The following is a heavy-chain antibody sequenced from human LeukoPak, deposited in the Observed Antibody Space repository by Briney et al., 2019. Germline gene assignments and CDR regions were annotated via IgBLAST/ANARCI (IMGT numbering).Heavy chain of an antibody. Sequence: SETLSLTCTVSGGSISSSSYYWGWIRQPPGKGLEWIGSIYYSGSTYYNPSLKSRVTISVDTSKNQFSLKLSSVTAADTAVYYCARLGGENLWFGELPDYWGQGTLVTVSS. CDR2: IYYSGST. CDR1: GGSISSSSYY. J-gene: IGHJ4*02. CDR3: ARLGGENLWFGELPDY. D-gene: IGHD3-10*01. V-gene: IGHV4-39*01.